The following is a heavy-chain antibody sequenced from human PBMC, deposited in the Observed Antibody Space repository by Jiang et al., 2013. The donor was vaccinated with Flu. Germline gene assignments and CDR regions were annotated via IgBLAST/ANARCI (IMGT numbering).Heavy chain of an antibody. D-gene: IGHD2-21*02. CDR3: ARDNHDFTPRSNFDS. J-gene: IGHJ4*02. V-gene: IGHV6-1*01. Sequence: SQTLSLTCAISGDSVSSKSATWNWIRQSPSRGLEWLGRTYYRSKFYNDYAVSVKSRLTVNPDTSKNQFSLRLNSVTPEDTAVYYCARDNHDFTPRSNFDSWGQGTLVTVSS. CDR2: TYYRSKFYN. CDR1: GDSVSSKSAT.